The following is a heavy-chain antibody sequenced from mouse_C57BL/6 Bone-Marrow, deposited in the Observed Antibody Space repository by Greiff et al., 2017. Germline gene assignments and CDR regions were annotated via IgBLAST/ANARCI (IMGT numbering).Heavy chain of an antibody. CDR2: ISNGGGST. D-gene: IGHD1-3*01. V-gene: IGHV5-12*01. Sequence: EVKLMESGGGLVQPGGSLKLSCAASGFTFSDYYMYWVRQTPEKRLEWVAYISNGGGSTYYPDTVKGRFTISRDNAKNTLYLQMSRLKSEDTAMYYCARGYKGSMDYWGQGTSGTVSS. CDR1: GFTFSDYY. J-gene: IGHJ4*01. CDR3: ARGYKGSMDY.